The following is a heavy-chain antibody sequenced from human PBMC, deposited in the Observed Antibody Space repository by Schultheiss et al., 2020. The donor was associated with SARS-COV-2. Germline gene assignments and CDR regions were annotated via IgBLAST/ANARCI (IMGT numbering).Heavy chain of an antibody. V-gene: IGHV3-30-3*01. CDR1: GFTFSSYA. CDR3: AKGHSSGWYTLDC. D-gene: IGHD6-19*01. Sequence: GESLKISCAASGFTFSSYAMHWVRQAPGKGLEWVAVISYDGSNKYYADSVKGRFTISRDNSKNTLYLQMNSLRAEDTAVYYCAKGHSSGWYTLDCWGQGTLVTVSS. CDR2: ISYDGSNK. J-gene: IGHJ4*02.